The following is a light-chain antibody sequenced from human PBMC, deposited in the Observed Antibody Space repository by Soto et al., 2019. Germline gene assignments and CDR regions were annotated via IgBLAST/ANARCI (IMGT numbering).Light chain of an antibody. CDR3: QQYSSYPYT. CDR1: QSINSW. Sequence: DIRMTQSRSTLSASVGDRVTNTCRASQSINSWLAWYQQKPGTAPKLLIYKASSLQSGVPSRFSGSGSGTEFTLTISSLQPDDFATYYCQQYSSYPYTFGQGTKLEIK. J-gene: IGKJ2*01. CDR2: KAS. V-gene: IGKV1-5*03.